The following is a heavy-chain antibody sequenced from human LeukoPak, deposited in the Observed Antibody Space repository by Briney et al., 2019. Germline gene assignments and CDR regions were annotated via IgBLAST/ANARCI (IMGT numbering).Heavy chain of an antibody. Sequence: WASVKVSCKASGYTFTNYYIHWVRQAPGQGLEWMGIINPGGGGTNYAEKVQGRVTMTRNTSISTAYMELSSLRSEDTAVYYCARAGPGGSYDYWGQGTLVTVSS. CDR3: ARAGPGGSYDY. J-gene: IGHJ4*02. V-gene: IGHV1-46*01. CDR2: INPGGGGT. CDR1: GYTFTNYY. D-gene: IGHD1-26*01.